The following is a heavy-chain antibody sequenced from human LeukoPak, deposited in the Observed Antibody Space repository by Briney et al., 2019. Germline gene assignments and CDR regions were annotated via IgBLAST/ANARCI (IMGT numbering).Heavy chain of an antibody. V-gene: IGHV3-30*02. CDR1: GFIFSSYG. J-gene: IGHJ4*02. Sequence: GGSLRLSCAASGFIFSSYGMHWVRQAPGKGLEWVAFIQSDGSKKYYADSVKGRFTISRDNSKNTLYLQMNSLRPEDTAVYYCDCSSNNCYAAGDYWGQGTLVTVSS. CDR3: DCSSNNCYAAGDY. CDR2: IQSDGSKK. D-gene: IGHD2-2*01.